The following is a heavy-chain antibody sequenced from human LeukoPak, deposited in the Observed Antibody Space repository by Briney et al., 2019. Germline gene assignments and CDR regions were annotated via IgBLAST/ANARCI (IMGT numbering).Heavy chain of an antibody. CDR1: GFTFSSYA. CDR3: ARDLGYYGSGKEYYFDY. CDR2: ISYDGSNK. Sequence: GPSLRLSCAASGFTFSSYAMHWVGQAPGKGLEWVSVISYDGSNKYYADSVKGRFTNSRDNAKNTLDLEMNRLRAEDTAVYYCARDLGYYGSGKEYYFDYWGQGTLVTVSS. D-gene: IGHD3-10*01. V-gene: IGHV3-30-3*01. J-gene: IGHJ4*02.